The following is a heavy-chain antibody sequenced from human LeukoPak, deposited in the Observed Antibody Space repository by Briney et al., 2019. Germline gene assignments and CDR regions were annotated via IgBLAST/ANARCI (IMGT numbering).Heavy chain of an antibody. V-gene: IGHV3-23*01. CDR1: GFTFSSYD. CDR2: IIGSGGST. D-gene: IGHD3-10*01. Sequence: GGSLILSCAASGFTFSSYDMSWVRQAPGQGLEWVSAIIGSGGSTYYADSLKGRFTISRDNYMNTLYLQMNRLRVEDTDVYYCAKADRGVWVGELTRDYFDYWGQGTLVTVSS. CDR3: AKADRGVWVGELTRDYFDY. J-gene: IGHJ4*02.